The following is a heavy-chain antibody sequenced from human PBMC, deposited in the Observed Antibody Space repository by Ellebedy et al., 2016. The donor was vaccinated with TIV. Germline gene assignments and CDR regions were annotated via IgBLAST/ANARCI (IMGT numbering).Heavy chain of an antibody. Sequence: MPSETLSLTCTVSGGSISSYYWGWIRQPAGKGLEWIGRIYTSGSTNYNPSLKSRVTMSVDTSKNQFSLKLSSVTAADTAVYYCERDLRWGMDVWGQGTTVTVSS. CDR1: GGSISSYY. CDR3: ERDLRWGMDV. D-gene: IGHD4-23*01. V-gene: IGHV4-4*07. J-gene: IGHJ6*02. CDR2: IYTSGST.